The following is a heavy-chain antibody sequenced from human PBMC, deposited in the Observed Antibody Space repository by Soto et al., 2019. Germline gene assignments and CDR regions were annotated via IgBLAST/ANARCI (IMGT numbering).Heavy chain of an antibody. CDR2: IGGSGDTT. V-gene: IGHV3-23*01. D-gene: IGHD6-13*01. CDR1: GFSFTTYA. J-gene: IGHJ4*02. CDR3: AKDWAATRGYLDS. Sequence: PGGSLGLSCVASGFSFTTYAMSWVRQAPGKGLEWVSAIGGSGDTTYYADSVRGRFTISRDNSKNTLYLQMNSLRAEDAAIYYCAKDWAATRGYLDSWGQGTLVTVSS.